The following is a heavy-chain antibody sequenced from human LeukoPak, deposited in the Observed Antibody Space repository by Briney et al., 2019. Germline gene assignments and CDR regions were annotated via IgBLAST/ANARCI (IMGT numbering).Heavy chain of an antibody. D-gene: IGHD2-15*01. CDR1: GFTFSSYA. CDR2: ISGIGERT. J-gene: IGHJ4*02. CDR3: AKAPICGGGSCYSRCFDF. V-gene: IGHV3-23*02. Sequence: GGSLRLSCAASGFTFSSYAMSWVRHAPGKGLEWGSAISGIGERTYYGDSVKGRFTISIDNSKNMVYLQMSSLRAEDTAVYHCAKAPICGGGSCYSRCFDFWGQGTLVTVSS.